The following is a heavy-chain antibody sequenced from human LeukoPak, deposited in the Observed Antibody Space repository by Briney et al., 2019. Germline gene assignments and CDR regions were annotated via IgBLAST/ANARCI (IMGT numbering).Heavy chain of an antibody. Sequence: PGGSLRLSCAASGFILHDFAMHWVRQAPGKGLEWVSSVSWNRDIINYADSVRGRFTVSRDNDQNSLYLEMNNLRPDDTALYYCVKSGGYFYMDAWGKGTTVIVSS. CDR1: GFILHDFA. CDR2: VSWNRDII. J-gene: IGHJ6*03. D-gene: IGHD2-15*01. V-gene: IGHV3-9*01. CDR3: VKSGGYFYMDA.